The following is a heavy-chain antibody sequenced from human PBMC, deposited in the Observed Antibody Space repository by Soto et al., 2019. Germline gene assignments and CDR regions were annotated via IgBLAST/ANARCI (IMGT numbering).Heavy chain of an antibody. J-gene: IGHJ4*02. D-gene: IGHD6-19*01. CDR1: GFTFSSYS. Sequence: PGGSLRLSCSASGFTFSSYSMNWVRPAPEKGLEWVSSISSSSSSYIYYADSVKGRFTISRDNAKNSLYLQMNSLRAEDTAVYYCARVQLKRIAVAGRSDYWGQGTLVTVSS. V-gene: IGHV3-21*01. CDR2: ISSSSSSYI. CDR3: ARVQLKRIAVAGRSDY.